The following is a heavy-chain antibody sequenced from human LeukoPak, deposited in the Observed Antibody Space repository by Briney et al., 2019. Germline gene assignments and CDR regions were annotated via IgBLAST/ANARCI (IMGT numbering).Heavy chain of an antibody. D-gene: IGHD6-19*01. Sequence: SETLSLTCAVYGGSFSGYYWSWIRQPPGKGLEWIGEINHSGSTNYNPSLKSRVTISVDTSKNQFSLKLSSVTAADTAVYYCARGLIAVAGTPTSYYYYYYMDVWGKRTTVTVSS. CDR1: GGSFSGYY. J-gene: IGHJ6*03. V-gene: IGHV4-34*01. CDR2: INHSGST. CDR3: ARGLIAVAGTPTSYYYYYYMDV.